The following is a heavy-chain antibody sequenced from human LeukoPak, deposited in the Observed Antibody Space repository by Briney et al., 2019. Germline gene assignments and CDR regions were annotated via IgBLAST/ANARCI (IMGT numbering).Heavy chain of an antibody. CDR1: GGSIRSNNW. CDR2: IYHDGST. CDR3: TRDRQLEWFYL. V-gene: IGHV4-4*02. J-gene: IGHJ5*01. D-gene: IGHD3-10*01. Sequence: PSETLSLTCAVSGGSIRSNNWWIWVRQSPEKGLEWIGEIYHDGSTNYNPSLKSRVTISMDKSKNQLSLKLNFVTAADTAVYYCTRDRQLEWFYLWGQGTLVTVSS.